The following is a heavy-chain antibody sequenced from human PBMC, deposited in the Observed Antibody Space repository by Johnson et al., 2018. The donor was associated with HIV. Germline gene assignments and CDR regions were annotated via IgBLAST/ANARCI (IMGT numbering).Heavy chain of an antibody. D-gene: IGHD1-7*01. CDR2: ISYDGSNK. CDR1: GFTFSDYY. Sequence: QMLLVESGGGLVKPGGSLRLSCAASGFTFSDYYMSWIRQAPGKGLEWVAVISYDGSNKYYADSVKGRFTISRDNAKNSLYLQMNSLRVEDTAVYYCARVGSYNWNYDGAFDIWGQGTMVTVSS. CDR3: ARVGSYNWNYDGAFDI. V-gene: IGHV3-30*03. J-gene: IGHJ3*02.